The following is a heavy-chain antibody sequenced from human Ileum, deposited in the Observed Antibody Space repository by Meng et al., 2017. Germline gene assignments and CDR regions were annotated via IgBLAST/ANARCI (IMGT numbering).Heavy chain of an antibody. CDR1: GACVSSDSGT. CDR2: TFYRSKWND. J-gene: IGHJ4*02. CDR3: ARGWYSSGFHS. Sequence: PSDPILVEPSHTLSLPCAISGACVSSDSGTWTGLRQSPSRGLEWLGRTFYRSKWNDDFAESVKSRITITTDTSKNQFSLQLNSVTPEDTAVYYCARGWYSSGFHSWGQGTLVTVSS. V-gene: IGHV6-1*01. D-gene: IGHD6-19*01.